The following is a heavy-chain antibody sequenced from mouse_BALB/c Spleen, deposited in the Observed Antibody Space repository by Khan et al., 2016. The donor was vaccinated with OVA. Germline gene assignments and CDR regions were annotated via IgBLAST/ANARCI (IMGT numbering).Heavy chain of an antibody. CDR2: IYPYNDAS. J-gene: IGHJ3*01. V-gene: IGHV1S136*01. Sequence: VQLQQSGPELVKPGASVKMSCKASGYTFTSYVIHWVKQRPGQGLEWIGYIYPYNDASKYSDKFKGKATLTSDKSSSTAYMALSSLTSEDSAVDFCASYYGSRFVYWGQGTLVTVS. CDR3: ASYYGSRFVY. CDR1: GYTFTSYV. D-gene: IGHD1-1*02.